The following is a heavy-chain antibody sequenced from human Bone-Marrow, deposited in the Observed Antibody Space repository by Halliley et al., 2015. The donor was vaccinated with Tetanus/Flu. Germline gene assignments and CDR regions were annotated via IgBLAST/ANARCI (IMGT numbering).Heavy chain of an antibody. CDR3: ARASYYYDSSGYYYLPAYYFDY. Sequence: SPYYTPSLKSRVTISVDTSKNQFFLKLSSVTAADTAVYYCARASYYYDSSGYYYLPAYYFDYWGQGTLVTVSS. V-gene: IGHV4-30-2*05. D-gene: IGHD3-22*01. J-gene: IGHJ4*02. CDR2: SP.